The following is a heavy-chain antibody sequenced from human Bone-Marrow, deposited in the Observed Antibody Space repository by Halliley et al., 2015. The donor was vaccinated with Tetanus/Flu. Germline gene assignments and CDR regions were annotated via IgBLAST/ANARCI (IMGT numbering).Heavy chain of an antibody. J-gene: IGHJ6*02. Sequence: VSSISGSGGIIYYADSVKGRFTIASVNSRNTLFLQMNRLGAEDTAIYFCAKDRSPWHFGFGVWGQGTTVTGSS. CDR2: ISGSGGII. CDR3: AKDRSPWHFGFGV. V-gene: IGHV3-23*01.